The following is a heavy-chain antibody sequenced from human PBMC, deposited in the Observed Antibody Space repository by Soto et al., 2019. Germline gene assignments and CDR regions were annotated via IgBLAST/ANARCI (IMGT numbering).Heavy chain of an antibody. J-gene: IGHJ4*02. D-gene: IGHD6-13*01. Sequence: EVQLLESGGGLVQPGGSLRLSCAASGFTFSSYAMSWVRQAPGKGLEWVSAISGSGGSTYYADSVKGRFTISRDNSKNTLYLQMNSLRAEDTAVYYCAKDRAGYSSSWYTGFGGGYFDYLGQGTLVTVSS. CDR1: GFTFSSYA. CDR3: AKDRAGYSSSWYTGFGGGYFDY. CDR2: ISGSGGST. V-gene: IGHV3-23*01.